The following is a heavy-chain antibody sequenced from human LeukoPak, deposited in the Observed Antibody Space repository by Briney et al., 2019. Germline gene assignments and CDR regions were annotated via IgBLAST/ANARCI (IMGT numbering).Heavy chain of an antibody. CDR1: GFTFSTYW. Sequence: PGGSLILSCAASGFTFSTYWMSWVRQAPGKGLEWVANTKEDGGEKYYVDSVKGRFTISRDNAENSLYLQMNSLRAEHTAVYYCARRSVAGSLDYWGQGTLVTVSS. CDR2: TKEDGGEK. D-gene: IGHD6-19*01. CDR3: ARRSVAGSLDY. V-gene: IGHV3-7*01. J-gene: IGHJ4*02.